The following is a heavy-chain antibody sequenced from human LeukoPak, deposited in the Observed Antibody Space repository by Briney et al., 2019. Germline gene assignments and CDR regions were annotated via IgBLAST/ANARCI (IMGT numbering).Heavy chain of an antibody. Sequence: PGRSLRLSCAASGFTFSSYAMHWVRQAPGKGLEWVAVISYDGSNKYYADSVKGRFTISRDNSKNTLYLQMNSLRAEDTAVYYCARAPQGYSYGRLDYWGQGTLVTVSS. V-gene: IGHV3-30*04. D-gene: IGHD5-18*01. J-gene: IGHJ4*02. CDR1: GFTFSSYA. CDR3: ARAPQGYSYGRLDY. CDR2: ISYDGSNK.